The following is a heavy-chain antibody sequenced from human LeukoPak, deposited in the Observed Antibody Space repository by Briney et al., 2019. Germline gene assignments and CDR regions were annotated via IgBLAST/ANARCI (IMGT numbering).Heavy chain of an antibody. Sequence: GSLRLSCAASGFTFSSYGMHWVRQAPGKGPEWVAFIRYDGSNKYYADSVKGRFTISRDNSKNTLYLQMNSLRAEDTAVYYCAKDYSQGYGDYEDYWGQGTLVTVSS. D-gene: IGHD4-17*01. CDR3: AKDYSQGYGDYEDY. V-gene: IGHV3-30*02. CDR2: IRYDGSNK. CDR1: GFTFSSYG. J-gene: IGHJ4*02.